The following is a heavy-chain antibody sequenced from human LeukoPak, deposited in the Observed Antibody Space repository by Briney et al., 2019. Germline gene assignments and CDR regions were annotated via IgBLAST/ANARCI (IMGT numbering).Heavy chain of an antibody. D-gene: IGHD5-24*01. CDR1: GGSISSYY. CDR2: IYYSGST. J-gene: IGHJ3*02. CDR3: ARGGQGDGYSADEAFDI. Sequence: SETLSLTCTVSGGSISSYYWSWIRQPPGKGLGWIGYIYYSGSTNYNPSLKSRVTISVDTSKNQFSLQVNSVTPEDTAVYYCARGGQGDGYSADEAFDIWGQGTMVTVSS. V-gene: IGHV4-59*12.